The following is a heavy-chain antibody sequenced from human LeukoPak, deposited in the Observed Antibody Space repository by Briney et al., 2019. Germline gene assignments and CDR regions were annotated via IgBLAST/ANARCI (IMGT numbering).Heavy chain of an antibody. CDR3: ANGIYSSSSGGYYFVY. CDR1: GFTLSSYA. Sequence: GGSLTLSCAVSGFTLSSYAMSWVRQAPGKGLEWVSAISGSGGSTSYADSVNGRSTITRDKSKNTLYLQMNSRRAEDTDVYYCANGIYSSSSGGYYFVYWGQGNLVTVSS. CDR2: ISGSGGST. D-gene: IGHD6-6*01. V-gene: IGHV3-23*01. J-gene: IGHJ4*02.